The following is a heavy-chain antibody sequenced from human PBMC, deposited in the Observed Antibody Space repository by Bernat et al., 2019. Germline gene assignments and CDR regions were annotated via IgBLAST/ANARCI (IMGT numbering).Heavy chain of an antibody. J-gene: IGHJ4*02. CDR1: GFTFSSYV. D-gene: IGHD2-15*01. CDR2: ISFDGNNK. V-gene: IGHV3-30-3*01. Sequence: QVQLVESGGGVVQPGRSLRLSCAASGFTFSSYVMHWVRQAPGKGLEWVAVISFDGNNKYYADSVKGRFTISRDNSKSTLFLQMNSLRAEDTAVYYCARGPPQYCSGDGCYLGLDYWGQGTLVTVSS. CDR3: ARGPPQYCSGDGCYLGLDY.